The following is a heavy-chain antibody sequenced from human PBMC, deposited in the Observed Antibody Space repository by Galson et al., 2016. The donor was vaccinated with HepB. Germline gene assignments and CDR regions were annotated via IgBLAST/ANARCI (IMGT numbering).Heavy chain of an antibody. CDR3: ARVKRLTLISLDDYFDN. CDR2: ISGSGGDT. J-gene: IGHJ4*02. Sequence: SLRLSCAASGFTFYNYAMTWVRQAPGRGLECVSIISGSGGDTDYADSVKGRFTVSTDLSKHTVYLQMNSLRAEDTAIYYCARVKRLTLISLDDYFDNWGQGTLVTVSS. D-gene: IGHD3-22*01. CDR1: GFTFYNYA. V-gene: IGHV3-23*01.